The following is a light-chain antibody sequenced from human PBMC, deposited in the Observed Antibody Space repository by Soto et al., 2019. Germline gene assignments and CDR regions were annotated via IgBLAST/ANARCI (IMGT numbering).Light chain of an antibody. CDR2: AVS. J-gene: IGKJ1*01. Sequence: DIHLSQSPSFLSASVGDSVTITCRASQGIFSYLAWYQQKPGKAPKCLIYAVSNLQSGVPSRFSGSGSGTEFTLTISSLQPEDFATYYCLQHNSYPRTFGQGTKVDIK. CDR1: QGIFSY. V-gene: IGKV1-9*01. CDR3: LQHNSYPRT.